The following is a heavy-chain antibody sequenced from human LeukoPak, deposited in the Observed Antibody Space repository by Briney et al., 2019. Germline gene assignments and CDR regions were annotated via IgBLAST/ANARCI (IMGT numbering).Heavy chain of an antibody. CDR1: GYTFTSYG. V-gene: IGHV1-18*01. D-gene: IGHD1-26*01. CDR2: ISAYNGHT. J-gene: IGHJ4*02. Sequence: ASVTVSCKASGYTFTSYGISWVRQAPGQGLEWMGWISAYNGHTNYAQKLQGRVTMTTDKSTSTAYMELRSLRSDDTAVYYCARMRYSGSPGSDYWGEGTLVTVSS. CDR3: ARMRYSGSPGSDY.